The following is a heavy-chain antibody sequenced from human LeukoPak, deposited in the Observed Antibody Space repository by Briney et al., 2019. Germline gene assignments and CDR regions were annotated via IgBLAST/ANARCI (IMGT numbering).Heavy chain of an antibody. CDR2: IKQDGSEK. CDR1: GFTFSSYW. J-gene: IGHJ4*02. Sequence: GGSLRLSCATSGFTFSSYWMSWVRQAPGKGLEWVANIKQDGSEKYYVDSVKGRFTISRDNAKNSLYLQMNSLRAEDTAMYYCATTAYSYGYDIDYWGQGTLVTVSS. V-gene: IGHV3-7*01. D-gene: IGHD5-18*01. CDR3: ATTAYSYGYDIDY.